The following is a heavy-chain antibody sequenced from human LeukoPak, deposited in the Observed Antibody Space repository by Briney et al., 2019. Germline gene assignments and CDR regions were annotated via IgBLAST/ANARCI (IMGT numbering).Heavy chain of an antibody. D-gene: IGHD3-10*01. V-gene: IGHV1-2*02. J-gene: IGHJ3*01. CDR1: GYTFTGCY. Sequence: ASVKVSCKASGYTFTGCYMHWVRQAPGQGLEWMGWINPNSGGTNYAQKFQGRVTMTRDTSISTAYMELSRLRSDDTAVYYCAAQRGSGSYYICWGQGTMVTVSS. CDR3: AAQRGSGSYYIC. CDR2: INPNSGGT.